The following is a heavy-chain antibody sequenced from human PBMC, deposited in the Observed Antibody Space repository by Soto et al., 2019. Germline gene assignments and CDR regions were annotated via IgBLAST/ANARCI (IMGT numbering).Heavy chain of an antibody. CDR1: GGSISSYY. CDR2: IYYSGST. D-gene: IGHD6-6*01. J-gene: IGHJ5*02. CDR3: ARQQLVRGNWFDPRFDP. Sequence: SETLSLTCTVSGGSISSYYWSWIRQPPGKGLEWIGYIYYSGSTNYNPSLKSRVTISVDTSKNQFSLKLSSVTAADTAVYYCARQQLVRGNWFDPRFDPWGQGTLVTVSS. V-gene: IGHV4-59*01.